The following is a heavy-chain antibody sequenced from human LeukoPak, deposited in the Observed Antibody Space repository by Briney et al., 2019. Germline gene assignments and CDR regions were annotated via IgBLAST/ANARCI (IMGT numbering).Heavy chain of an antibody. V-gene: IGHV4-31*03. J-gene: IGHJ1*01. CDR1: GGSISSGVYF. CDR3: ASGKAVAGYAEYFQH. D-gene: IGHD6-19*01. CDR2: ISDSGST. Sequence: SQTLSLTCTVSGGSISSGVYFWNWIRQHPGKGLEWIGYISDSGSTYNNPSLKSRASISVDTSKNQFSLKLSSVTAADTAVYFCASGKAVAGYAEYFQHWGQGTLVTVSS.